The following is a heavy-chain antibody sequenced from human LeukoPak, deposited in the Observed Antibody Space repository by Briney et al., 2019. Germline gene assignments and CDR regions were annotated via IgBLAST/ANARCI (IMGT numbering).Heavy chain of an antibody. V-gene: IGHV3-15*01. CDR2: IKSKTDGGTT. J-gene: IGHJ3*02. CDR3: ARDWRVGASVDAFDI. CDR1: GFTFNTAW. D-gene: IGHD1-26*01. Sequence: PGGSLRLSCAASGFTFNTAWMSWVRQAPGKGLEYIGRIKSKTDGGTTYYAAPVKGRFTISRDDSKNTLYLQMNSLKIEDTAVYYCARDWRVGASVDAFDIWGQGTMVTVSS.